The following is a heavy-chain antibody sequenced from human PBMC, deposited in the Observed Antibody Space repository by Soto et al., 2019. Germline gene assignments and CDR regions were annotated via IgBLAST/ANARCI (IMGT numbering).Heavy chain of an antibody. CDR2: ISSASSET. J-gene: IGHJ4*02. Sequence: GSLRLSCEASGFTVSRVRMNWVRQVPGKGLEWVASISSASSETWYADSVKGRFIISRDNAQNSLFLQISTLRPEDSAIYYCARVAYWGPGTQVTVSS. V-gene: IGHV3-21*01. CDR1: GFTVSRVR. CDR3: ARVAY.